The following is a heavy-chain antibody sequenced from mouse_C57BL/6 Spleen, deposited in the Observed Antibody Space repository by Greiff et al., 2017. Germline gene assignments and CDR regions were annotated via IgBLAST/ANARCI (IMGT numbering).Heavy chain of an antibody. J-gene: IGHJ3*01. D-gene: IGHD2-5*01. CDR3: ARKWDSNPFAY. V-gene: IGHV1-82*01. CDR2: IYPGDGDT. Sequence: QVQLQQSGPELVKPGASVKISCKASGYAFSSSWMNWVQQRPGKGLEWIGRIYPGDGDTNYNVKFKGKPTLTADKSSSTAYMQISSLPSEASAFYVCARKWDSNPFAYWGKGTLVTVSA. CDR1: GYAFSSSW.